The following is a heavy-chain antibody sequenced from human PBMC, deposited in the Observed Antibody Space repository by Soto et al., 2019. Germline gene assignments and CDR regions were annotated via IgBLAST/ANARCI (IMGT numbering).Heavy chain of an antibody. V-gene: IGHV3-30*03. CDR1: GFTFSSYG. D-gene: IGHD3-16*01. CDR2: ISYDESNK. Sequence: QVQLVESGGGVVQPGRSLRLSCAASGFTFSSYGMHWVRQAPGKGLEWVAVISYDESNKSYAGSVKGRFTISRDNSKNTLDLQMNSLRVEDTAVYYCGRGGGGSAYTPTDYWGQGTLVTVSS. J-gene: IGHJ4*02. CDR3: GRGGGGSAYTPTDY.